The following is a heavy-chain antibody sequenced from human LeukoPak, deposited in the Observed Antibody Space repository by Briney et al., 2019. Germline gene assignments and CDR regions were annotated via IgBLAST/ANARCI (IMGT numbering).Heavy chain of an antibody. V-gene: IGHV3-74*01. CDR1: GFNFGSYW. D-gene: IGHD5-24*01. J-gene: IGHJ6*03. CDR2: INSDGSST. CDR3: ARGTWATLYYYYMDV. Sequence: PGGSLRLSCAASGFNFGSYWMHWVRQAPGKGLVWVSRINSDGSSTSYADSVKGRFTISRDNAKNTLYLQMNSLRAEDTAVYYCARGTWATLYYYYMDVWGKGTTVTVSS.